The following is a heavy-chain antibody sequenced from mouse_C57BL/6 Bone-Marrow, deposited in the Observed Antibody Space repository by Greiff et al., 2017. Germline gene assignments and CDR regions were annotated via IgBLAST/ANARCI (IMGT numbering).Heavy chain of an antibody. CDR2: IYPGGGYT. D-gene: IGHD1-1*01. CDR1: GYTFTNYW. V-gene: IGHV1-63*01. CDR3: ARVTTGVATDWYFDV. Sequence: VQLQQSGAELVRPGTSVKLSCKASGYTFTNYWIGWAKQRPGHGLEWIGDIYPGGGYTNYNEKFKGKATLTADKSSSTAYMQFSRLTSEDSAVYYCARVTTGVATDWYFDVWGTGTTVTVSS. J-gene: IGHJ1*03.